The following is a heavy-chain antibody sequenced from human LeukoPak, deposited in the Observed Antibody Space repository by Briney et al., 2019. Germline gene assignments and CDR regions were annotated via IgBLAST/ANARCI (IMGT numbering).Heavy chain of an antibody. Sequence: PGGSLRLSCAASGFTFSSYSMNWVRQAPGKGLEWVSSISSSSSYIYYADSVKGRFTISRDNAKNSLYLQMNSLRAECTAVYYCARVGRITMVRGVIWFDAWGQGTLVTVSS. J-gene: IGHJ5*02. CDR2: ISSSSSYI. V-gene: IGHV3-21*01. CDR1: GFTFSSYS. CDR3: ARVGRITMVRGVIWFDA. D-gene: IGHD3-10*01.